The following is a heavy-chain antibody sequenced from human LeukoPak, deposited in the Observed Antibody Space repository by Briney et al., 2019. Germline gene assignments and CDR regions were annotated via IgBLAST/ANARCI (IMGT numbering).Heavy chain of an antibody. J-gene: IGHJ4*02. Sequence: GGSLRLSCAASGFTFSSSGMHWVRQAPGKGLEWVALISYDGSDKYYADSVKGRFTISRDNSKNTLYLQMNSLRAEDTAVYYCAKDVDIVVVPAALDYWGQGTLVTVSP. CDR1: GFTFSSSG. CDR2: ISYDGSDK. CDR3: AKDVDIVVVPAALDY. V-gene: IGHV3-30*18. D-gene: IGHD2-2*03.